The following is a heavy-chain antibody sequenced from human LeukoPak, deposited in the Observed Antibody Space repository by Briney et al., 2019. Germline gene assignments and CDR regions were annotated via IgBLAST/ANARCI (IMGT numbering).Heavy chain of an antibody. D-gene: IGHD3-16*02. CDR1: GFPFNAYN. J-gene: IGHJ4*02. Sequence: PGGSLRLSCTAPGFPFNAYNIHWIRQAPGRGLEWVSFIRNDETEIHYADFAKGRFTISRDRSKNSVYLQMNSLRPDDTALYYCAKDGGRYRFAFWGQGTMVTVSS. V-gene: IGHV3-30*02. CDR3: AKDGGRYRFAF. CDR2: IRNDETEI.